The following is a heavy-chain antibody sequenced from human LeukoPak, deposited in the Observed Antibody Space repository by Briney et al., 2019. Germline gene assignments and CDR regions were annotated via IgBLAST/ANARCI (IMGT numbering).Heavy chain of an antibody. Sequence: SDTLSLTCTVSGGSISSYYWSWIRQPAGKGLEWIGRIYTSGSTNYNPSLKSRVTISVDKSKNQFSLKLSSVTAADTAVYYCAREPGYSGSFDYWGQGTLVTVSS. CDR1: GGSISSYY. V-gene: IGHV4-4*07. J-gene: IGHJ4*02. CDR2: IYTSGST. D-gene: IGHD3-9*01. CDR3: AREPGYSGSFDY.